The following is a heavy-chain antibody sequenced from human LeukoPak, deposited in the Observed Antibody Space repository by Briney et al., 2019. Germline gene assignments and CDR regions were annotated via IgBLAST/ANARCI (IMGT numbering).Heavy chain of an antibody. D-gene: IGHD3-3*01. V-gene: IGHV3-73*01. CDR2: IRSKANSYAT. J-gene: IGHJ6*03. CDR1: GFTFSGSA. CDR3: TRSYDFWSGYSGPYYYMDV. Sequence: GGSLRLSCAASGFTFSGSAMHWVRQASGEGLEWVGRIRSKANSYATAYAASVTGRFNSSRDDSKDTAYRQMNSLKTEDTAVYYCTRSYDFWSGYSGPYYYMDVWGKGTTVTVSS.